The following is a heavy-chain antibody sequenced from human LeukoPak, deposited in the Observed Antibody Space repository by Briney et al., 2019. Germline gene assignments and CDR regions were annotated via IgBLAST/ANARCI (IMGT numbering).Heavy chain of an antibody. CDR1: GGTFSSYA. CDR2: IIPIFGTA. Sequence: SVKVSCKASGGTFSSYAISWVRQAPGQGLEWMGGIIPIFGTANYAQKFQGRVTITADESTSTAYMELSSLRSGDTAVYYCARDRGIVGATHYFDYWGQGTLVTVSS. CDR3: ARDRGIVGATHYFDY. J-gene: IGHJ4*02. D-gene: IGHD1-26*01. V-gene: IGHV1-69*13.